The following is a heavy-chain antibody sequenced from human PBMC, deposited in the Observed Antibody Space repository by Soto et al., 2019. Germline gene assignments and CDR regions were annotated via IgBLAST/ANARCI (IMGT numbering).Heavy chain of an antibody. Sequence: PSETLSLTCTVSGGSISSYYWSWIRQPPGKGLEWIGYIYYSGSTNYNPSLKSRVTISVDTSKNQFSLKLSSVTAADTAVYYCARDRLANWFDPWGQGTLVTVPQ. CDR1: GGSISSYY. CDR2: IYYSGST. J-gene: IGHJ5*02. D-gene: IGHD3-9*01. V-gene: IGHV4-59*01. CDR3: ARDRLANWFDP.